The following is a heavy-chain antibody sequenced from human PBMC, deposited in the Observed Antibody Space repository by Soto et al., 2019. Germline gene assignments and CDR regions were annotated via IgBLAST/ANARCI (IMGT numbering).Heavy chain of an antibody. CDR2: ISYEGSKK. CDR3: AREWVGQLANTGNDY. CDR1: GFTFSSYA. J-gene: IGHJ4*02. Sequence: QVQLVASGGGVVQPGRSLRLSGAASGFTFSSYAMHWVRQAPGKGLEWVAVISYEGSKKYYADSVKGRFTIARDNSKNTLYLHMNSLRAENTAVYYCAREWVGQLANTGNDYWGQGTLFTVSS. D-gene: IGHD6-6*01. V-gene: IGHV3-30-3*01.